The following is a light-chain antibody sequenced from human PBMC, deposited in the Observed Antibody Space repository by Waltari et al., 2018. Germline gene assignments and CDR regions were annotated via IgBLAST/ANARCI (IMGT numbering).Light chain of an antibody. J-gene: IGLJ3*02. CDR3: QVWDSSSDHWV. CDR2: DDS. Sequence: SYVLTQPPSVAVAPVKTDRITCGGTNIGSKSVQWYQQKPGQAPVLVVDDDSDRPSGIPERFSGSNSGNTATLTISRVEAGDEADYYCQVWDSSSDHWVFGGGTKLTVL. CDR1: NIGSKS. V-gene: IGLV3-21*03.